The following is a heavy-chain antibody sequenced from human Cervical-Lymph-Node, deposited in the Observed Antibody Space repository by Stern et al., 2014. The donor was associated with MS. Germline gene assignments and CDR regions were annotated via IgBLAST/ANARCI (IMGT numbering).Heavy chain of an antibody. CDR2: IDWDDDK. J-gene: IGHJ4*02. V-gene: IGHV2-70*11. CDR3: ARLSRAVAGPDY. D-gene: IGHD6-19*01. Sequence: ESGPALVKPTQTLTLTCTFSGFSLSTSGMCVSWIRQPPGKALEWLARIDWDDDKYYSTSVKTRLTISKDTSKNQVVLTMTKMDPVDTATYYCARLSRAVAGPDYWGQGTLVTVSS. CDR1: GFSLSTSGMC.